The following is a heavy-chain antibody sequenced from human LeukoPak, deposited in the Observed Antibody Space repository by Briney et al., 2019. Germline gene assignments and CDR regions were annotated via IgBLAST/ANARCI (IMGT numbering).Heavy chain of an antibody. CDR1: GFTFDDYA. CDR2: ISWNSGSI. J-gene: IGHJ4*02. V-gene: IGHV3-9*03. Sequence: PGRSLRLSCAASGFTFDDYAMHWVRQAPGKGLDWVSGISWNSGSIGYADSVKGRFTISRDNAKNSLYLQMNSLRAEDMALYYCAKGPIAVAGTYFDYWGQGTLATVSS. CDR3: AKGPIAVAGTYFDY. D-gene: IGHD6-19*01.